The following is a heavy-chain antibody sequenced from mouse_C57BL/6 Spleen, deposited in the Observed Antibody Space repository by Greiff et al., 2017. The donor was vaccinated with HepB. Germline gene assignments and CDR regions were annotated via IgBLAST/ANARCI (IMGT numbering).Heavy chain of an antibody. CDR1: GFTFSSYG. V-gene: IGHV5-6*01. J-gene: IGHJ2*01. CDR3: ARTVIYYYGSSYGSYFDY. CDR2: ISSGGSYT. D-gene: IGHD1-1*01. Sequence: EVQLVESGGDLVKPGGSLKLSCAASGFTFSSYGMSWVRQTPDKRLEWVATISSGGSYTYYPDSVKGRFTISRDNAKNTLYLQMSSLKSEDTAMYYCARTVIYYYGSSYGSYFDYWGQGTTLTVSS.